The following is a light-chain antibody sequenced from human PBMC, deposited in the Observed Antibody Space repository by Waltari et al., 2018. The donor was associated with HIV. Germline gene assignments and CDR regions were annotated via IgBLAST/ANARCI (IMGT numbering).Light chain of an antibody. J-gene: IGLJ1*01. Sequence: QSVLAQPPSVSGAPGQRVTISCSGSGSNIRSNYVNWYQQLPVTAPRVLIYNDDQRPSGVPARFSGSKAGTTASLAISGLQSEDEADYYCAAWDDTLKVYVFGTGNKVTVL. V-gene: IGLV1-44*01. CDR3: AAWDDTLKVYV. CDR2: NDD. CDR1: GSNIRSNY.